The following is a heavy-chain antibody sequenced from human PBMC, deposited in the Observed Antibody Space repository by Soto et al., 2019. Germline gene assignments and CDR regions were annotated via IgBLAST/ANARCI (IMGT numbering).Heavy chain of an antibody. CDR2: LLQSGTT. V-gene: IGHV4-4*02. J-gene: IGHJ3*01. D-gene: IGHD6-19*01. CDR3: AYSTGWYRHDV. CDR1: GDSISSPKW. Sequence: QVQLQESGPGLVKPSGTMSLTCSVSGDSISSPKWWSWLRQPPGKGLEWIGDLLQSGTTTYNPSLMSQVTLSVDKPQNQFSRKLSSVTAADTAIYFCAYSTGWYRHDVWGQGTSVTVSS.